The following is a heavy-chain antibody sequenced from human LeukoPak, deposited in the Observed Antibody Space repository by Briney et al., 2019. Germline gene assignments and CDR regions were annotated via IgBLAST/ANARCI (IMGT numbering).Heavy chain of an antibody. Sequence: GASVTVSFKASGGTFSSYAISWVRQAPGQGLEWMGGIIPIVGTANYAQKFQGRVTITADESTSTAYMELSSLRSEDTAVYYCARDREYSSGWYLPKYNWFDPWGQGTLVTVSS. V-gene: IGHV1-69*13. J-gene: IGHJ5*02. CDR3: ARDREYSSGWYLPKYNWFDP. CDR1: GGTFSSYA. D-gene: IGHD6-19*01. CDR2: IIPIVGTA.